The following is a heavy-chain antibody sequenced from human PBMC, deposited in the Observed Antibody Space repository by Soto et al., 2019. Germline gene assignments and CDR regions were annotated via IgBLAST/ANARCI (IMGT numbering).Heavy chain of an antibody. Sequence: PSETLSLTCTVSGGSISSSSYYWGWIRQPPGKGLEWIGSIYYSGSTYYNPSLKSRVTISVDTPKNQFSLKLSSVTAADTAVYYCARQDLAGGYSYGSDSYYGMDVWGQGTTVTVSS. CDR3: ARQDLAGGYSYGSDSYYGMDV. J-gene: IGHJ6*02. CDR1: GGSISSSSYY. D-gene: IGHD5-18*01. CDR2: IYYSGST. V-gene: IGHV4-39*01.